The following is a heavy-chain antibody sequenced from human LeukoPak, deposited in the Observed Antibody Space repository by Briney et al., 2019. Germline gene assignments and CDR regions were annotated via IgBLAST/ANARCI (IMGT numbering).Heavy chain of an antibody. CDR1: GGSISSSSYY. J-gene: IGHJ6*03. Sequence: SETLSLTCTVSGGSISSSSYYWGWIRQPPGKGLEWIGSIYYSGSTYYYPSLKSRVTISVDTSKNQFSLKLSSVTAADTTVYYCARAPERWYSYGSYTYYYMDVWGKGTTVTVSS. CDR3: ARAPERWYSYGSYTYYYMDV. D-gene: IGHD5-18*01. CDR2: IYYSGST. V-gene: IGHV4-39*07.